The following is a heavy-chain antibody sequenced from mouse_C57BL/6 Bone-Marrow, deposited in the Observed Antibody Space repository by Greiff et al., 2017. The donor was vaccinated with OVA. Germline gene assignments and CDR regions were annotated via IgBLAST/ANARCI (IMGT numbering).Heavy chain of an antibody. CDR2: IYPGNSDT. CDR3: AREQLRLRGFAY. J-gene: IGHJ3*01. V-gene: IGHV1-5*01. Sequence: EVQLQQSGTVLARPGASVKMSCKTSGYTFTSYWMHWVKQRPGQGLEWIGAIYPGNSDTSYNQKFKGKAKLTAVTSASTAYMELSSLTSEDSAVYFCAREQLRLRGFAYWGQGTLVTVSA. CDR1: GYTFTSYW. D-gene: IGHD3-2*02.